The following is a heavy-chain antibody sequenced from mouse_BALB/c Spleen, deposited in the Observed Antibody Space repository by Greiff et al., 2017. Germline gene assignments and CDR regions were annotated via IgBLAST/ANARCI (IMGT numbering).Heavy chain of an antibody. CDR3: ARDYGSSPWFAY. J-gene: IGHJ3*01. Sequence: EVQLVESGGGLVQPGGSLKLSCAASGFTFSSYTMSWVRQTPEKRLEWVAYISNGGGSTYYPDTVKGRFTISRDNAKNTLYLQMSSLKSEDTAMYYCARDYGSSPWFAYWGQGTLVTVSA. V-gene: IGHV5-12-2*01. D-gene: IGHD1-1*01. CDR2: ISNGGGST. CDR1: GFTFSSYT.